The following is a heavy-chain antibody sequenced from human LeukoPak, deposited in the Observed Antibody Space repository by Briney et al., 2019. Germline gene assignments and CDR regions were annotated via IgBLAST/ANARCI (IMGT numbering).Heavy chain of an antibody. CDR2: IIPILGIA. V-gene: IGHV1-69*02. CDR1: GGTVCSYT. D-gene: IGHD2-2*01. CDR3: ARGVPAANYFVY. J-gene: IGHJ4*02. Sequence: SVKLSCTASGGTVCSYTISWVRQAPGLGLEWRGRIIPILGIANYAQKFQGRVTITADKSTSTAYIELSRLRCEHRAVYYCARGVPAANYFVYWGQGTLVTVSS.